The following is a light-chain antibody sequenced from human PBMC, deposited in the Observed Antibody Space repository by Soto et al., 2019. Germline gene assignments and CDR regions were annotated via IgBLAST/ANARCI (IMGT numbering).Light chain of an antibody. Sequence: QPVLTQPPSASGTPGQRVTISCSGSSSNIGSKTVNWYQQLPGTTPKLLIYSDDNRPSGVPDRFSGSKSGTSASLAISGLQSEDEGDYYCAAWDDSLNGVVFGGGTKLTVL. CDR1: SSNIGSKT. CDR2: SDD. CDR3: AAWDDSLNGVV. V-gene: IGLV1-44*01. J-gene: IGLJ3*02.